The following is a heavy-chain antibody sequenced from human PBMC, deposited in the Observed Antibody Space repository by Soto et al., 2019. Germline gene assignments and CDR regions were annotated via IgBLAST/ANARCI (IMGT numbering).Heavy chain of an antibody. CDR2: INSDGSST. CDR3: ARDFEY. V-gene: IGHV3-74*01. J-gene: IGHJ4*02. Sequence: EVQLVESGGGLVQPGGSLRLSCEASGFTFSTFWMHWVRQAPGKGLVWVSRINSDGSSTNYADSVKGRVTISRDNAKNTLYLQPNSLSPEDTAVYYCARDFEYWGQGTLVTVSS. CDR1: GFTFSTFW.